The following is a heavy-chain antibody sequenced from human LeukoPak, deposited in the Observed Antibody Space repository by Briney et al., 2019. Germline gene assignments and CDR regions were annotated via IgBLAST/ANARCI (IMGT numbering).Heavy chain of an antibody. V-gene: IGHV4-39*01. CDR2: IYYSGST. CDR3: GSIVVSNRPEVDV. Sequence: SETLSLTCTVSGGSISSSSYYWGWIRQPPGKGLEWIGSIYYSGSTYYNPSLKSRVTISVDTSMNEFSLKLSAVTAADTAVYYCGSIVVSNRPEVDVWGKQTTVTAFS. CDR1: GGSISSSSYY. D-gene: IGHD2-2*01. J-gene: IGHJ6*04.